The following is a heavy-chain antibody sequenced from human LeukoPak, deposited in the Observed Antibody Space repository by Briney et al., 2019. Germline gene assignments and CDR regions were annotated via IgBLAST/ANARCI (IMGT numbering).Heavy chain of an antibody. V-gene: IGHV1-69*13. J-gene: IGHJ5*02. CDR1: GGTFSSYA. D-gene: IGHD3-10*01. CDR2: IIPIFGTA. Sequence: SVKVSCKASGGTFSSYAISWVRQAPGQGLEWMGGIIPIFGTANYAQKFQGRVTITADESTSTAYMELSSLRSEDTAVYYCARGRRELMVRGVSNWFDPWGQGTLVTVSS. CDR3: ARGRRELMVRGVSNWFDP.